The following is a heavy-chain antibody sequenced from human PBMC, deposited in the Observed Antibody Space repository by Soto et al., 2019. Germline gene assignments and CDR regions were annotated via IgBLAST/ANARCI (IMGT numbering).Heavy chain of an antibody. J-gene: IGHJ4*02. CDR1: GGTFSSYA. V-gene: IGHV1-69*06. CDR2: IIPIFGTA. CDR3: ARVGSGRVSYGDYRRYYFDY. D-gene: IGHD4-17*01. Sequence: QVQLVQSGAEVKKPGSSVKVSCKASGGTFSSYAISWVRQAPGQGLELMGGIIPIFGTANYAQKFQGRVTITADKSTSTAYMELSSLRSEDTAVYYCARVGSGRVSYGDYRRYYFDYWVQGTLVTVSS.